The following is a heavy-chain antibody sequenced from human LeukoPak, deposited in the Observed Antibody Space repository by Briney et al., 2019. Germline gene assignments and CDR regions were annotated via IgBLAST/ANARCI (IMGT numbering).Heavy chain of an antibody. V-gene: IGHV4-59*01. CDR1: GGSISSYY. J-gene: IGHJ5*02. CDR2: IYYSGST. D-gene: IGHD1-26*01. Sequence: PSETLSLTCTFSGGSISSYYWSWIRQPPGKGLEWIGYIYYSGSTNYNPSLKSRVTISVDTSKNQFSLKLSSVTAADTAVYYCARDVGIVGASSWFDPWGQGTLVTVSA. CDR3: ARDVGIVGASSWFDP.